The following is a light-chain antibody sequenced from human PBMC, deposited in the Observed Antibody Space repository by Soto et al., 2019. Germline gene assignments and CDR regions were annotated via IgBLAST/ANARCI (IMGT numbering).Light chain of an antibody. J-gene: IGLJ3*02. Sequence: QSVLTQPPSVSAAPGQKVTISCSGGSSNIENNYVSWYQQLPGTAPKLLIYDNNERPSGIPDRFSGSKSGTSATLGITGLQTGDEADYYCGTWDTSLSAVVFGGGTKLTVL. CDR3: GTWDTSLSAVV. CDR1: SSNIENNY. V-gene: IGLV1-51*01. CDR2: DNN.